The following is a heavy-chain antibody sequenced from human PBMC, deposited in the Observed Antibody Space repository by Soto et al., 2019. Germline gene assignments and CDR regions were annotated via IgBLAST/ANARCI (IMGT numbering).Heavy chain of an antibody. CDR2: ISGSGVST. V-gene: IGHV3-23*01. CDR3: ASRDPGTSVDY. J-gene: IGHJ4*02. Sequence: GGSLRLSCRASGFTFSDSAMTWVRQAPGKGLEWVSVISGSGVSTYYADSVRGRFTISRDNSQNTVYLQMNSLRPEDTAVYYCASRDPGTSVDYWGQGTLVTVSS. CDR1: GFTFSDSA. D-gene: IGHD1-7*01.